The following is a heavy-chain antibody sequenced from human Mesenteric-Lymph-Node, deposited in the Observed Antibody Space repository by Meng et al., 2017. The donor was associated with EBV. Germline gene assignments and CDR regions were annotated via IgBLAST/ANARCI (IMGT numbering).Heavy chain of an antibody. V-gene: IGHV1-46*01. Sequence: QVELVQSGAEVKRPGASVKVSCKASGYTFTDCYIHWVRQAPGQGLEWMGVTNPGGANTVYAQKFQGRVTMTSDTSTSTVYMELSSLRSEDTAVYYCARDPSNIVARGRVIDYWGQGTLVTVSS. CDR2: TNPGGANT. CDR3: ARDPSNIVARGRVIDY. D-gene: IGHD5-12*01. CDR1: GYTFTDCY. J-gene: IGHJ4*02.